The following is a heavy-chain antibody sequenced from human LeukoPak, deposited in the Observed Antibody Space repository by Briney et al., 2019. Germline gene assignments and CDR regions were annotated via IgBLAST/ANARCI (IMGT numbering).Heavy chain of an antibody. CDR3: AKDLPRTYYDILTGYQSSGNFDY. CDR1: GFTFSSYG. V-gene: IGHV3-23*01. CDR2: ISGSGGST. D-gene: IGHD3-9*01. Sequence: GGTLRLSCAASGFTFSSYGMSWVRQAPGKGLEWVSAISGSGGSTYYADSVKGRFTISRDNSKNTLYLQMNSLRAEDTAVYYCAKDLPRTYYDILTGYQSSGNFDYWGQGTLVTVSS. J-gene: IGHJ4*02.